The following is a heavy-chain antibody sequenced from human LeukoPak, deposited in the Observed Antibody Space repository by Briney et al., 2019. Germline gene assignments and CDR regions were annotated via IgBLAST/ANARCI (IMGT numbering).Heavy chain of an antibody. V-gene: IGHV3-66*01. Sequence: GGSLRLSCAASEFSVGSNYMTWVRQAPGKGLEWVSLIYSGGSTYYADSVKGRFTISRDNSKNTLYLQMNSLRAEDTAVYYCCGSEGYGSPTNWIDPWGQGTLVTVSS. CDR2: IYSGGST. D-gene: IGHD6-13*01. CDR1: EFSVGSNY. J-gene: IGHJ5*02. CDR3: CGSEGYGSPTNWIDP.